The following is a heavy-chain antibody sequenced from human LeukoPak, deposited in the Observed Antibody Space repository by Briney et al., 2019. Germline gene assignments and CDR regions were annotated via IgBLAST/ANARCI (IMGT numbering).Heavy chain of an antibody. CDR1: GFTFSDYA. Sequence: GGSLRLSCAASGFTFSDYAMTWVRQAPGKGLEWVSSVSGNGGNTYYADSVKGRFTISRDNSKNTLYLQMNSLRAEDTAVYYCARDRSSSWYTGRFDPWGQGTLVTVSS. J-gene: IGHJ5*02. CDR2: VSGNGGNT. CDR3: ARDRSSSWYTGRFDP. D-gene: IGHD6-13*01. V-gene: IGHV3-23*01.